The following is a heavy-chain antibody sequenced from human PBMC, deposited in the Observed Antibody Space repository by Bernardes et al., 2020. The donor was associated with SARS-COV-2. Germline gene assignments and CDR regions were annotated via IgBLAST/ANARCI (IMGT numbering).Heavy chain of an antibody. J-gene: IGHJ6*02. V-gene: IGHV3-13*01. D-gene: IGHD1-1*01. CDR1: GFTFSSYD. CDR2: IGTAGDT. Sequence: GGSLRLSCAASGFTFSSYDMHWVRQATGKGLEWVSAIGTAGDTYYPGSVKGRFTISRENAKNSLYLQMNSLRAGDTAVYYCAREGTTGTTLYYGMDVWGQGTTVTVSS. CDR3: AREGTTGTTLYYGMDV.